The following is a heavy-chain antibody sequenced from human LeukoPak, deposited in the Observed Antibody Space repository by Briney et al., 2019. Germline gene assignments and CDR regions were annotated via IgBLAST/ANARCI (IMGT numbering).Heavy chain of an antibody. CDR1: GGSISSGDYY. V-gene: IGHV4-30-4*08. J-gene: IGHJ4*02. Sequence: SSETLSLTCTVSGGSISSGDYYWSWIRQPPGKGLEWIGYIYYSGSTYYNPSLKSRVTISVDTSKNQFSLKLSSVTAADTAVYYCASRSSSGYYSYWGQGILVTVSS. CDR3: ASRSSSGYYSY. CDR2: IYYSGST. D-gene: IGHD3-22*01.